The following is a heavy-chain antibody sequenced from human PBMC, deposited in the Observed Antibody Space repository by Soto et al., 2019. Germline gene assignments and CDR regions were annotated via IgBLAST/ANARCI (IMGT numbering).Heavy chain of an antibody. V-gene: IGHV4-34*01. CDR1: GGSFSDHY. CDR2: INHSGTT. J-gene: IGHJ4*02. Sequence: SEILSDTCAVEGGSFSDHYCSWINQSPAKGLEWIGEINHSGTTNCNPSLKSRVSISVDAFKNQFSLKLTSVTAADTALYYCASRYGYLNYFDYWGQGTLVSVPS. CDR3: ASRYGYLNYFDY. D-gene: IGHD5-18*01.